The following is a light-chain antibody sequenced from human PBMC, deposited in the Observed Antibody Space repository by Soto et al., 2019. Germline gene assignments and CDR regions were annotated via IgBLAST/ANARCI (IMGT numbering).Light chain of an antibody. J-gene: IGKJ1*01. V-gene: IGKV4-1*01. Sequence: DIVLTQSPDSLAVSLGERATIDCKSSQSLLYSPNNKNYLAWYQQKPGQPPKLLIYWASTRESGVPNRFTGSGSGTDCTLTNSRLQAEDVSDYYCQHYYGAPQTCGRGTKVEIK. CDR2: WAS. CDR1: QSLLYSPNNKNY. CDR3: QHYYGAPQT.